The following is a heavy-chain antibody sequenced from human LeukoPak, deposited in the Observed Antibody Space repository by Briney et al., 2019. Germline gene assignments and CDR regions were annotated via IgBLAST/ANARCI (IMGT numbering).Heavy chain of an antibody. V-gene: IGHV4-59*08. CDR1: GGSISSYY. D-gene: IGHD2-2*01. Sequence: XSETLSLTCTVSGGSISSYYWSWIRQPPGKGLEWIGYIYYSGSTNYNPSLKSRVTISVDTSKNQFSLKLSSVTAADTAVYYCVAMTNDAFDIWGQGTMVTVSS. CDR2: IYYSGST. CDR3: VAMTNDAFDI. J-gene: IGHJ3*02.